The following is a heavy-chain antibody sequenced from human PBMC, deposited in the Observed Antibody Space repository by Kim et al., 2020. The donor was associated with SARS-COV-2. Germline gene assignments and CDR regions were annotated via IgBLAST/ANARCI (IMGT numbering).Heavy chain of an antibody. CDR2: ISSDGSMK. CDR3: EASGSYYNGGDFDY. J-gene: IGHJ4*02. D-gene: IGHD3-10*01. V-gene: IGHV3-30-3*01. Sequence: GGSLRLSCAASGFTFSRYAMHWVRQAPGNGLEWLAVISSDGSMKNYADYVKGRFIISRDNSKNTLSLQMNSLRAEDTAVYYCEASGSYYNGGDFDYWGQGTPVTVSS. CDR1: GFTFSRYA.